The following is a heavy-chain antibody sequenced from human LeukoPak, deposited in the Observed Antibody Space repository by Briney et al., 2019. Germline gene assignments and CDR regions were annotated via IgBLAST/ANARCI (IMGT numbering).Heavy chain of an antibody. CDR3: ASVYGDPAEYFQH. CDR1: GGTFISYA. V-gene: IGHV1-69*13. J-gene: IGHJ1*01. Sequence: SVKVSCKASGGTFISYAISWVRQAPGQGLEWMGGIIPIFGTANYAQKFQGRVTITADESTSTAYMELGSLRSEDTAVYYCASVYGDPAEYFQHWGQGTLVTVSS. D-gene: IGHD4-17*01. CDR2: IIPIFGTA.